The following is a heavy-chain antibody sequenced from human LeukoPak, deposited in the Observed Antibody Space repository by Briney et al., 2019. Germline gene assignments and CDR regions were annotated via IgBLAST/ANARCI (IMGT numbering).Heavy chain of an antibody. J-gene: IGHJ4*02. D-gene: IGHD3-10*01. CDR3: ARDTYVYGSGNYRLDY. Sequence: PSETLSLTCAVYGGSFSGYNWSWIRQPAGQGLEWIGRIHISGSTNYNPSLKSRVTMSVDTSKNQFSLKLSSVTAAGTAVYYCARDTYVYGSGNYRLDYWGQGTLVTVSS. CDR2: IHISGST. CDR1: GGSFSGYN. V-gene: IGHV4-4*07.